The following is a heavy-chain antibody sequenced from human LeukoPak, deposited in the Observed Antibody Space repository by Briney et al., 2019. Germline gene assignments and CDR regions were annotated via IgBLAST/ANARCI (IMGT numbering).Heavy chain of an antibody. D-gene: IGHD4-17*01. V-gene: IGHV3-43D*03. CDR3: AKGGTVTRWSYMDV. Sequence: PGGSLRLSCAASGFTFDEFAMHWIRQVPGKGLEWVSLISWDGKNTYYADSVRGRFTMSRDNNGNSLYLQMNNLRPEDTALYYCAKGGTVTRWSYMDVWGKGTTVTVSS. CDR1: GFTFDEFA. CDR2: ISWDGKNT. J-gene: IGHJ6*03.